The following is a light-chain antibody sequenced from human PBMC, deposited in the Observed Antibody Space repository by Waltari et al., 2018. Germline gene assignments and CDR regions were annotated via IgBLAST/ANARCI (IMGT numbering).Light chain of an antibody. CDR2: DAS. J-gene: IGKJ1*01. Sequence: DIQMTQSPSSLSASVGDRVTITCQASQDISNYLNWYQQKPGKAPKLLIYDASNLETGVPSRFSGSGSGTDFTFTISSLQPEDIAVYYCQHYNNWPRTFGQGTKVEIK. CDR1: QDISNY. V-gene: IGKV1-33*01. CDR3: QHYNNWPRT.